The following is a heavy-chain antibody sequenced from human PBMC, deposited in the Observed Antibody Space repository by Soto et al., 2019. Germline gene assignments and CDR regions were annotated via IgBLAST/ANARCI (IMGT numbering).Heavy chain of an antibody. V-gene: IGHV1-69*13. D-gene: IGHD3-22*01. J-gene: IGHJ5*02. CDR3: ARRYYADRGRYYGHTIDP. Sequence: GXSVKVSCKASGGTFSSYAINWVRQAPGQGLEWMGGIIPMFDTTNYAQKFQGRVTITADESTSTSYMELSSLRAEDTAVYYCARRYYADRGRYYGHTIDPWGQGSPVTVSS. CDR1: GGTFSSYA. CDR2: IIPMFDTT.